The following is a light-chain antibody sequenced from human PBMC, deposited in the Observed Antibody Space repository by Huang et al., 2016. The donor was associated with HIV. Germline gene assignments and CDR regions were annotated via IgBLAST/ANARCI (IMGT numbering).Light chain of an antibody. J-gene: IGKJ2*01. CDR3: QQRRNWPPYT. CDR1: QGVSSS. CDR2: AAS. Sequence: EVVLTQSPATLSLSPGERATLSCRASQGVSSSFAWYQQKPGQAPRLLIYAASVRATGIPARFSGSASGTDFTLTISSLEPEDFAVYYCQQRRNWPPYTFGQGTKLEIQ. V-gene: IGKV3-11*01.